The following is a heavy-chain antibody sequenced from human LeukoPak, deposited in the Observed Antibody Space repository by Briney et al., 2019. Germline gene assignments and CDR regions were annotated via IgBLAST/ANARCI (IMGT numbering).Heavy chain of an antibody. V-gene: IGHV3-48*02. Sequence: PGGSLRLSCAASEFTFSDYSMNWVRQVPGKGLEWLSYISRGSTTIYYADSVKGRFTISRDNAKNSLYLQMNSLRDEDTGVYYCARHSRGSSVGYFDYWGQGTLVTVSS. CDR2: ISRGSTTI. CDR3: ARHSRGSSVGYFDY. CDR1: EFTFSDYS. D-gene: IGHD1-26*01. J-gene: IGHJ4*02.